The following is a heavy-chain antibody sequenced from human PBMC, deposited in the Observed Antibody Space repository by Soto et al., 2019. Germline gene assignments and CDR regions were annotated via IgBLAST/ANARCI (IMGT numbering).Heavy chain of an antibody. D-gene: IGHD6-13*01. CDR2: ISYDGSNK. CDR3: AKERSSSYDFDY. CDR1: GFTFSSYG. Sequence: HLGGSLRLSCAASGFTFSSYGMHWVRQAPGKGLEWVAVISYDGSNKYYADSVKGRFTISRDNSKNTLYLQMNSLRAEDTAVYYCAKERSSSYDFDYWGQGTLVTVSS. V-gene: IGHV3-30*18. J-gene: IGHJ4*02.